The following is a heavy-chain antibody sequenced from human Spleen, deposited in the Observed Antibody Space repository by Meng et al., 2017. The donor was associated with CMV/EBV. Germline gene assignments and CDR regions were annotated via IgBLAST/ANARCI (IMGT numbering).Heavy chain of an antibody. CDR2: ISAYNGNT. D-gene: IGHD4-23*01. V-gene: IGHV1-18*01. CDR1: GYTFTSYG. J-gene: IGHJ4*02. Sequence: QVQLVQSGADVKKPGASVKVSCKASGYTFTSYGFNWVRQAPGQGLEWMGWISAYNGNTNYAQKLQGRVTMTRDTSTSTVYMELSSLRSEDTAVYYCARGDGGNGSDYWGQGTLVTVSS. CDR3: ARGDGGNGSDY.